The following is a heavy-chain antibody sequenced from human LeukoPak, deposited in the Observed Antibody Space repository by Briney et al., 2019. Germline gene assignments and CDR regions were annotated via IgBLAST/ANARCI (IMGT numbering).Heavy chain of an antibody. V-gene: IGHV4-59*01. CDR3: ARDLGLRRFDY. CDR2: IYYSGST. Sequence: PSETLSLTCTVSGGSISSYYWSWIRQPPGKGLEWIGYIYYSGSTNYNPSLKSRVTISVDTSKNQFSLKLSSVTAADTAVYYCARDLGLRRFDYWGQGTLVTLSS. CDR1: GGSISSYY. J-gene: IGHJ4*02. D-gene: IGHD4-17*01.